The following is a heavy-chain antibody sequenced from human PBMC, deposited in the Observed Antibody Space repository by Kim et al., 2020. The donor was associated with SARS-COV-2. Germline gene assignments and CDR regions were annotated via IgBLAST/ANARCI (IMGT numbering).Heavy chain of an antibody. CDR3: ARPDYYDSSGYEGWFEP. D-gene: IGHD3-22*01. Sequence: VKGRFTISRDNAKNSLYLQMNSLRAEDTAVYYCARPDYYDSSGYEGWFEPWGQGTLVTVSS. J-gene: IGHJ5*02. V-gene: IGHV3-21*01.